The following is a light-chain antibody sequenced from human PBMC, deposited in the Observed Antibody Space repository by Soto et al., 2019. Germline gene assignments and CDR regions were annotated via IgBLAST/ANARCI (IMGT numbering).Light chain of an antibody. CDR3: AAWDDSLSGWV. CDR1: SSNIGSSS. CDR2: RNN. J-gene: IGLJ3*02. Sequence: QSVLTQPPSASGTPGQRVTISCSGSSSNIGSSSAYWYQQLPGTAPKLLIYRNNQRPSGVPDRFSGSKSGTSSSLAISGLRSEDEDDYYCAAWDDSLSGWVFGGGTKLTVL. V-gene: IGLV1-47*01.